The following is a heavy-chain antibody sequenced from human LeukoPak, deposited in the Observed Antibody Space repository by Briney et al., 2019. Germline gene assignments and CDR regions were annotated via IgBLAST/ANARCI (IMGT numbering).Heavy chain of an antibody. CDR3: ARVDEMATISRDWFDP. V-gene: IGHV4-34*01. CDR2: INHSGST. Sequence: PSETLSLTCAVYGGSFSGYYWSWIRQPPGKGLEWIGEINHSGSTNYNPSLKSRVTISVDTSKNQFSLKLSSVTAADTAVYYCARVDEMATISRDWFDPWGQGTLVTVSS. J-gene: IGHJ5*02. D-gene: IGHD5-24*01. CDR1: GGSFSGYY.